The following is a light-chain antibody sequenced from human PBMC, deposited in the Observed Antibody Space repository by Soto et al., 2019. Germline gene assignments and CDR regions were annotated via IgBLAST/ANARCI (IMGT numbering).Light chain of an antibody. V-gene: IGKV1-9*01. CDR1: QGISSS. CDR2: AAS. Sequence: DIQLTQSPSFLSASVGDRVTITCRSSQGISSSLAWFQQKPGKAPKLLIYAASTLQSRVPSRFSGSGSGTDFTLTISSLQPEDVATYYCQQLNTYPHTFGQGTQREIK. J-gene: IGKJ2*01. CDR3: QQLNTYPHT.